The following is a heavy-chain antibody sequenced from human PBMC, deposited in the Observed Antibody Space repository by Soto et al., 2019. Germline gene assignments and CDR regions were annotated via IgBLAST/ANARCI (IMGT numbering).Heavy chain of an antibody. V-gene: IGHV1-69*01. J-gene: IGHJ4*02. Sequence: QVQLVQSGAEVKKPGSSVKVSCKASGGTFSSYAISWVRQALEQGFDWWGGIIPIFGTANYAQKFQGRVTITADESTSTAYMELSSLRSEDTAVYYCARVARYYYDSSGYYGYWGQGTLVTVSS. CDR3: ARVARYYYDSSGYYGY. D-gene: IGHD3-22*01. CDR1: GGTFSSYA. CDR2: IIPIFGTA.